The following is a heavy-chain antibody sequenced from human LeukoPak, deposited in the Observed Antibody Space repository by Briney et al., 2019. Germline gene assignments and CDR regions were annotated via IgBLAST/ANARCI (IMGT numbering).Heavy chain of an antibody. V-gene: IGHV3-43*01. D-gene: IGHD6-13*01. CDR3: XXXXFSSPLEYGMDV. CDR1: GFTFDDYT. J-gene: IGHJ6*02. Sequence: PGGSLRLSCAASGFTFDDYTMHWVRQAPGKGLEWVSLISWDGGSTYYADSVKGRFTISRDNSKNSLYLQMNSLRTEDTALYYXXXXXFSSPLEYGMDVWGQGTTVTVSS. CDR2: ISWDGGST.